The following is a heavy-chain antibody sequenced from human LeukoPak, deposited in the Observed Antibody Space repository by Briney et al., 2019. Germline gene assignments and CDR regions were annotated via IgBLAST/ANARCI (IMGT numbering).Heavy chain of an antibody. D-gene: IGHD3-9*01. CDR3: ATSYFDILTGYRPLSY. V-gene: IGHV1-24*01. Sequence: ASVKVPCKASGYTFTGYYMHWVRQAPGKGLEWMGGFDPENGETVHAQKFQGRVSMTEDTSTDTAYMELSSLRSEDTAMYYCATSYFDILTGYRPLSYWGQGTLVTVSS. CDR2: FDPENGET. J-gene: IGHJ4*02. CDR1: GYTFTGYY.